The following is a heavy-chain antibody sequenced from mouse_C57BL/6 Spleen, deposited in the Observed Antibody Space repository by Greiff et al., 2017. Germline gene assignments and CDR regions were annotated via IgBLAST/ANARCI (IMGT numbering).Heavy chain of an antibody. D-gene: IGHD2-3*01. J-gene: IGHJ3*01. CDR1: GYTFTSYG. CDR3: ARTDGYFPFAY. V-gene: IGHV1-81*01. Sequence: QVQLKESGAELARPGASVKLSCKASGYTFTSYGISWVKQRTGQGLEWIGAIYPRSGNTYYNEKFKGKATLTADKSSSTGYLELRSLTSEDSAVYFCARTDGYFPFAYWGQGTLVTVSA. CDR2: IYPRSGNT.